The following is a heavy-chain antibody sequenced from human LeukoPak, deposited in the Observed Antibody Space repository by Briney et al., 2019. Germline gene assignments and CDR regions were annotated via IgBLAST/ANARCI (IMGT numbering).Heavy chain of an antibody. CDR3: ARGNSNGGSQYNWFDS. CDR1: GFTFSSYD. CDR2: IGTAGDT. D-gene: IGHD3-22*01. Sequence: GGSLRLSCAASGFTFSSYDMHWVRQATGKGLEWVSAIGTAGDTYYPGSVKGRFTISRDNARNSVYLQMNSLGVEDTAVYYCARGNSNGGSQYNWFDSWGPGTLVTVSS. J-gene: IGHJ5*01. V-gene: IGHV3-13*01.